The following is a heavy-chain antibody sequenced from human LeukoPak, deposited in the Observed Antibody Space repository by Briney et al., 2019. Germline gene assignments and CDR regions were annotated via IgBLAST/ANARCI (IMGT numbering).Heavy chain of an antibody. V-gene: IGHV3-23*01. CDR3: AKDLYSNYGPADY. CDR1: GFTFTTYA. D-gene: IGHD4-11*01. J-gene: IGHJ4*02. CDR2: ISGSGGNT. Sequence: GGSLRLSCAASGFTFTTYAMSWVRQAPGKGLEWVSVISGSGGNTYYADSVGGRFTISRDNSKNTLFLQMNSLRDEDTAVYYCAKDLYSNYGPADYWGQGNLVTVSS.